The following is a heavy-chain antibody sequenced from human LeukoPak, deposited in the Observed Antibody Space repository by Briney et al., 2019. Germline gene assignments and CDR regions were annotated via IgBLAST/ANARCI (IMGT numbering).Heavy chain of an antibody. D-gene: IGHD2-15*01. CDR2: MNPNSGNT. V-gene: IGHV1-8*03. Sequence: ASVKVSCKPSGYTFTGYYIQWVRQAPRQGLEWMGWMNPNSGNTGYAQKFQGRVTITRNTSISTAYMELSSLRSEDTAVYYCARASRGYCSGGSCYPSNIWGQGTMVTVSS. CDR1: GYTFTGYY. J-gene: IGHJ3*02. CDR3: ARASRGYCSGGSCYPSNI.